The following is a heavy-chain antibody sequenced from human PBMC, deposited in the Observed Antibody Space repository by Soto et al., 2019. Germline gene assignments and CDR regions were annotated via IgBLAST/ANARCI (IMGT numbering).Heavy chain of an antibody. V-gene: IGHV6-1*01. J-gene: IGHJ4*02. CDR1: GDGVSSNSAT. CDR2: TYYRSKWYN. CDR3: ARDGPDSNWFFDY. Sequence: QTLSLTCAISGDGVSSNSATWNWIRQSPSRGLEWLGRTYYRSKWYNEYAASVQSRITINPDTSKNQFSLQVNSVTPEDTAVYYCARDGPDSNWFFDYWGQGTLVTVSS. D-gene: IGHD3-10*01.